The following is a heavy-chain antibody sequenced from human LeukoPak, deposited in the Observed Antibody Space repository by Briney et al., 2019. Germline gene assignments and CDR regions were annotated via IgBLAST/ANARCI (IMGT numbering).Heavy chain of an antibody. CDR3: TRPDSTGFYTD. CDR1: GYSFTNYW. CDR2: VYPHDSDT. Sequence: GESLKISCKSSGYSFTNYWIAWVRQMPGKGLEWMAIVYPHDSDTRYSPSFQGQVTVSADKSINTAYLQWSSLKASDTAMYYCTRPDSTGFYTDWGQGTLVTVSS. J-gene: IGHJ4*02. D-gene: IGHD3-22*01. V-gene: IGHV5-51*01.